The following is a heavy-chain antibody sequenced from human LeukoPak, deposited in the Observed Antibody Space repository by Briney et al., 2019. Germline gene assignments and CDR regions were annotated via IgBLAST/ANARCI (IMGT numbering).Heavy chain of an antibody. J-gene: IGHJ4*02. CDR3: AKDGGIRTPFDY. CDR1: RFMFSAYW. Sequence: GGSLRLSCAASRFMFSAYWMSWVRQAPGKGLEWVSAISGSGGSTYYADSVKGRFTISRDNSKNTLYLQMNSLRAEDTAVYYCAKDGGIRTPFDYWGQGTLVTVSS. D-gene: IGHD5-18*01. CDR2: ISGSGGST. V-gene: IGHV3-23*01.